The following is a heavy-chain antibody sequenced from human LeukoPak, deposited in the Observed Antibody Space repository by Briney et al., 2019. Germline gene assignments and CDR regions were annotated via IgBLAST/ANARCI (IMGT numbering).Heavy chain of an antibody. CDR1: GYSFTSYW. CDR3: ARLSDSRHFDY. D-gene: IGHD3-22*01. Sequence: GESLKISCKGSGYSFTSYWIGWVRQMPGKGLERMGIIYPGDPDTRYSPSFQGQVTISADKSISTAYLQWSSLKAPDTAMYYCARLSDSRHFDYWGQGTLVTVSS. CDR2: IYPGDPDT. V-gene: IGHV5-51*01. J-gene: IGHJ4*02.